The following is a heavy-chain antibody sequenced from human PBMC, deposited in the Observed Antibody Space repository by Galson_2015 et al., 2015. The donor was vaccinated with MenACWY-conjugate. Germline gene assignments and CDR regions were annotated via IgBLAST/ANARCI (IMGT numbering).Heavy chain of an antibody. V-gene: IGHV3-7*03. D-gene: IGHD2-21*02. CDR3: ARWVTGPKAGFDI. Sequence: SLRLSCAASGFTFNTYWMTWVRQAPGKGLEWVANIKEDGSERYYVDSVKGRFTISRGNAKNSLYLQMNSLRAEDTALYYCARWVTGPKAGFDIWGQGTMVTVSS. J-gene: IGHJ3*02. CDR1: GFTFNTYW. CDR2: IKEDGSER.